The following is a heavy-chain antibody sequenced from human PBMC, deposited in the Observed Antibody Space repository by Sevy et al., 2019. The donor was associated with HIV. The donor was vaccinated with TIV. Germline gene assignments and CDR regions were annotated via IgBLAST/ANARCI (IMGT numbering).Heavy chain of an antibody. CDR2: FDPEDGER. D-gene: IGHD3-22*01. CDR1: GYTLNQLS. V-gene: IGHV1-24*01. J-gene: IGHJ4*02. CDR3: ATTKDYYESSGCPFDY. Sequence: ASVKVSCKVSGYTLNQLSMHWVRQAPGKGREWMGSFDPEDGERFYAQKFQGRVTMTEDTSTDTAYMELSSLRSEDTAVYYCATTKDYYESSGCPFDYWGQGTLVTVSS.